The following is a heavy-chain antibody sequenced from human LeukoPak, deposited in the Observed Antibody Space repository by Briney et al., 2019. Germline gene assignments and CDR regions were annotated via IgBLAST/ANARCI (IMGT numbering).Heavy chain of an antibody. CDR2: IQNDGSDK. J-gene: IGHJ4*02. Sequence: PGGSLRLSCAASGINSRSSGMHWVRQAPGKGLEWVTFIQNDGSDKSYAASVQGRFTISRDNSKNTVYLHMNSLRADDTALYYCAREGGRAAPGRFDYWGQGTLVTVSS. CDR3: AREGGRAAPGRFDY. CDR1: GINSRSSG. D-gene: IGHD6-13*01. V-gene: IGHV3-30*02.